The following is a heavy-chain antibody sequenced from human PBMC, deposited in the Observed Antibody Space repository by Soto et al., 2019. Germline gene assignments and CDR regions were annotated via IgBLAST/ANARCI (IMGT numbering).Heavy chain of an antibody. CDR1: GFTFSSYA. Sequence: GGSLRLSCAASGFTFSSYAMHWVRQAPGKGLEWVAVISYDGSNKYYADSVKGRFTISRDNSKNTLYLQMNSLRAEDTAVYYCAREPEDTAMGPYYYYYGMDVWGQGTTVTVSS. CDR2: ISYDGSNK. J-gene: IGHJ6*02. V-gene: IGHV3-30-3*01. CDR3: AREPEDTAMGPYYYYYGMDV. D-gene: IGHD5-18*01.